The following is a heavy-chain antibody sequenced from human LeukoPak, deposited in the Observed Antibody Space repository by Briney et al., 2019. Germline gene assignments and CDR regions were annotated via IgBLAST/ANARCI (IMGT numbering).Heavy chain of an antibody. Sequence: ASVKVSCKASGYTFTGYYMHWVRQAPEQGLEWMGWINPNSGGTNYAQKFQGRVTMTRDTSISTAYMELSRLRSDDTAVYYCARANSGYDILYSSGGDFDYWGQGTLVTVSS. D-gene: IGHD5-12*01. J-gene: IGHJ4*02. CDR3: ARANSGYDILYSSGGDFDY. CDR1: GYTFTGYY. V-gene: IGHV1-2*02. CDR2: INPNSGGT.